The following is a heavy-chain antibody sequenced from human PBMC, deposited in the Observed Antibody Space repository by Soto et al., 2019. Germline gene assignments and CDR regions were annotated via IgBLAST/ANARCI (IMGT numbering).Heavy chain of an antibody. J-gene: IGHJ3*02. CDR1: GGSISSSHYY. Sequence: QLQLQESGPGLVKPSETLSLTCTVPGGSISSSHYYWGWIRQPPGKGLEWIGSIYYSGSTYYNPSLKSRVTISVDTSKTQFSRKLSSVTAADTAVYYCARHPISSEAFDIWGQGTMVTVSS. CDR3: ARHPISSEAFDI. V-gene: IGHV4-39*01. D-gene: IGHD6-13*01. CDR2: IYYSGST.